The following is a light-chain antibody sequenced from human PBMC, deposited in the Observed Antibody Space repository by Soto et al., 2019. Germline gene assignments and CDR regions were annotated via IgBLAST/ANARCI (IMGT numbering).Light chain of an antibody. CDR3: QQYNSYRT. V-gene: IGKV1-5*01. J-gene: IGKJ1*01. CDR2: DAS. Sequence: DIQMTQSPSTLSASVGDRVTITCRARQSISSWLAWYQQKPGKAPKLLIYDASILESGVPSRFSGSGSGTEFTLTISCLQPDDFATYYCQQYNSYRTLGQGTKVDIK. CDR1: QSISSW.